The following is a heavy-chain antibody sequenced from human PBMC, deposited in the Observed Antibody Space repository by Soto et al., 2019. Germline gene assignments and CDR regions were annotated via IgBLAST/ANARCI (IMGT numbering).Heavy chain of an antibody. V-gene: IGHV3-9*01. J-gene: IGHJ2*01. CDR2: ISWNSGSI. CDR3: AKADYDSSGGWYFDL. CDR1: GFTFDDYA. Sequence: ESGGGLVQPGRSLRLSCAASGFTFDDYAMHWVRQAPGKGLEWVSGISWNSGSIGYADSVKGRFTISRDNAKNSLYLQMNSLRAEDTALYYCAKADYDSSGGWYFDLWGRGTLVTVSS. D-gene: IGHD3-22*01.